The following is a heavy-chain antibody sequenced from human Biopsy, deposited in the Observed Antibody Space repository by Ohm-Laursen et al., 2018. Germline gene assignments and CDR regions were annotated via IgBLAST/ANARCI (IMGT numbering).Heavy chain of an antibody. CDR2: ISYTGYT. CDR1: GGSFTGHY. CDR3: ARGSNDFGGLYFPR. J-gene: IGHJ4*02. V-gene: IGHV4-59*11. D-gene: IGHD4-23*01. Sequence: SETLSLTCIVSGGSFTGHYWSWLRQPPGKGLEWIGHISYTGYTSYNASLKSRVTISVDTSRNHFSLRLSSLTAADTAVYYCARGSNDFGGLYFPRWGQGTLLTVSS.